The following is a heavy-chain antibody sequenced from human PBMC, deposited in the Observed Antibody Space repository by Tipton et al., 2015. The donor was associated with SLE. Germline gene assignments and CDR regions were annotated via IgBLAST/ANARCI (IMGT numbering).Heavy chain of an antibody. V-gene: IGHV4-59*07. CDR1: GASFSGYY. Sequence: TLSLTCAVYGASFSGYYWSWIRQPPGKGLEWIGYIYYSGSTNYSPSLKSRVTISIDTSKNQFSLKLSSVTAADTAVYYCAGGRVNWASLDAFDIWGQGTMVTVSS. J-gene: IGHJ3*02. CDR3: AGGRVNWASLDAFDI. D-gene: IGHD1-1*01. CDR2: IYYSGST.